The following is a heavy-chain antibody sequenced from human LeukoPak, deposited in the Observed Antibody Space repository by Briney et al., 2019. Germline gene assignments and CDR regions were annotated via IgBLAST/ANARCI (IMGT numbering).Heavy chain of an antibody. CDR1: GFTFSSYS. V-gene: IGHV3-21*01. J-gene: IGHJ6*02. Sequence: KPGGSLRLSCAASGFTFSSYSMNWVRQAPGKGLEWVSSISSSSSYIYYADSVKGRFTISRDNAKNSLYLQMNSLRAEDTAVYYCARVRITMVRGVIKAPVYGMDVWGQGTTVTVSS. D-gene: IGHD3-10*01. CDR2: ISSSSSYI. CDR3: ARVRITMVRGVIKAPVYGMDV.